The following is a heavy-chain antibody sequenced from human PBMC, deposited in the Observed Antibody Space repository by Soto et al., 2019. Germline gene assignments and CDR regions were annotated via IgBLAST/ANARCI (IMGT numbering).Heavy chain of an antibody. CDR2: IIPIFGTA. D-gene: IGHD2-2*01. CDR1: GGTFSSYA. CDR3: ARDMAVPAANYYCGMDV. J-gene: IGHJ6*02. Sequence: QVQLVQSGAEVKKPGSSVKVSCKASGGTFSSYAISWVRQAPGQGLEWMGGIIPIFGTANYAQKFQGRVTITADKSTSTAYMELSSLRSEDTAVYYCARDMAVPAANYYCGMDVWGQGTTVTVSS. V-gene: IGHV1-69*06.